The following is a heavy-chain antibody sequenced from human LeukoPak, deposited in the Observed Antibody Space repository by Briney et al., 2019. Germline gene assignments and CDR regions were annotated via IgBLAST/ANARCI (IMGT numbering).Heavy chain of an antibody. CDR1: GGSFSGYY. V-gene: IGHV4-34*01. CDR2: INHSGST. Sequence: SETLSLTCAVYGGSFSGYYWSWIRQPPGKGLEWIGEINHSGSTNYNPSLKSRVTISVDTSKNQFSLKLSSVTAADTAVYYCAVTRIAAAGTHFDYWGQGTLVTVSS. CDR3: AVTRIAAAGTHFDY. D-gene: IGHD6-13*01. J-gene: IGHJ4*02.